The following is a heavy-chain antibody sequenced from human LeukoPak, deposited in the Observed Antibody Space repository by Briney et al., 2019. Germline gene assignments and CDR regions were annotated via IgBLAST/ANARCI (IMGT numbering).Heavy chain of an antibody. Sequence: GGSLRLSCAASGFSFSTYSMNWVRQAPGKGLEWVANIKQDGSEINYVDSVKGRFTISRGNAKNSLFPQMNSLRVEDTAVYYCARADYGGNLFFDYWGQGTLVTVSS. D-gene: IGHD4-23*01. CDR3: ARADYGGNLFFDY. CDR2: IKQDGSEI. CDR1: GFSFSTYS. V-gene: IGHV3-7*04. J-gene: IGHJ4*02.